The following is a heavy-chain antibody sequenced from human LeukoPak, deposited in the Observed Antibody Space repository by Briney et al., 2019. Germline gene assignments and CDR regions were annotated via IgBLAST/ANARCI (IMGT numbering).Heavy chain of an antibody. CDR3: AKGANSGYDFWFDLGY. Sequence: PGGSLRLSCAASGFTFSSYAMSWVRQAPGKGLEWVSAISGSGGSTYYADSVKGRFTISRDNSKNTLYLQMNSLRAEDTAVYYCAKGANSGYDFWFDLGYWGQGTLVTVSS. J-gene: IGHJ4*02. V-gene: IGHV3-23*01. D-gene: IGHD5-12*01. CDR2: ISGSGGST. CDR1: GFTFSSYA.